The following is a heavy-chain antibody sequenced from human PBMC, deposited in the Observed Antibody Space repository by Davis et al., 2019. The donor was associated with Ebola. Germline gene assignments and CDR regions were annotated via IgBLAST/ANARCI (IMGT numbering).Heavy chain of an antibody. V-gene: IGHV5-51*01. CDR1: GYSFTSFW. CDR3: ARLQWLDAFDI. D-gene: IGHD6-19*01. Sequence: GGSLRPSCKGSGYSFTSFWIGWVRQLPGKGLEWMEIIYPGDSDTRYSPSFQGQVTISADKSISTAYLQWSSLKASDTAMYYCARLQWLDAFDIWGQGTMVTVSS. J-gene: IGHJ3*02. CDR2: IYPGDSDT.